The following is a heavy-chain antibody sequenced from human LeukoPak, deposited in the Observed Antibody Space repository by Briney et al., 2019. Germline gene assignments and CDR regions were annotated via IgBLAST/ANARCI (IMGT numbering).Heavy chain of an antibody. CDR1: GFTFSSYA. CDR3: ARGRQWELPPF. CDR2: ISYDGSNK. V-gene: IGHV3-30-3*01. D-gene: IGHD1-26*01. J-gene: IGHJ4*02. Sequence: GRSLRLSCAASGFTFSSYATHWVRQAPGKGLEWVAVISYDGSNKYYADSVKGRFTISRDNSKNTLYLQMNSLRAEDTAVYYCARGRQWELPPFWGQGTLVTVSS.